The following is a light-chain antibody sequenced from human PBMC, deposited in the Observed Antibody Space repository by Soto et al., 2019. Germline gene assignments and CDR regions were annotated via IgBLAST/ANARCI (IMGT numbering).Light chain of an antibody. V-gene: IGLV2-8*01. J-gene: IGLJ2*01. CDR1: SRDIGGYDF. Sequence: QSALTQPPSASGSPGQSVTISCTGTSRDIGGYDFVSWYQQHPGKDTKLLIYDVIKRPSGVPDRFSGSKSGNTASLTVSGLQTDDEADYYCSSYGGSNNLLFGGGTKLTVL. CDR3: SSYGGSNNLL. CDR2: DVI.